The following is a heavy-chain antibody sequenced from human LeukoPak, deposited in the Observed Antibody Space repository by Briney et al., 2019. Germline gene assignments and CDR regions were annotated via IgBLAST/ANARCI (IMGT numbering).Heavy chain of an antibody. J-gene: IGHJ4*02. Sequence: GGSLRLSCAASGFTFSSYWMHWVRQAPGKGLVWVSRINSDGSSTTYADSVKGRFTISRDNAKNSLYLQMNSLRAEDTAVYYCARFTGYSSGQDYWGQGTLVTVSS. V-gene: IGHV3-74*01. CDR3: ARFTGYSSGQDY. D-gene: IGHD6-19*01. CDR1: GFTFSSYW. CDR2: INSDGSST.